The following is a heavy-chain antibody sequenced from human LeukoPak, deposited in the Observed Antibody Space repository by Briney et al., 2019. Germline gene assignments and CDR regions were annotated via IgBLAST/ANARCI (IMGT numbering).Heavy chain of an antibody. Sequence: SETLSLTCAVYGGSFSSSNWWSWVRQPPGKGPEWIGEIYHSGSTNYNPSLKSRVTISVDKSKNQFSLKLSSVTAADTAVYYCARLTVTTGPPNFDYWGQGTLVTVSS. CDR3: ARLTVTTGPPNFDY. V-gene: IGHV4-4*02. D-gene: IGHD4-17*01. J-gene: IGHJ4*02. CDR1: GGSFSSSNW. CDR2: IYHSGST.